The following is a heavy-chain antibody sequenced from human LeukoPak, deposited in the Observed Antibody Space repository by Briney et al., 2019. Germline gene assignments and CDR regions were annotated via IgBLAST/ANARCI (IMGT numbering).Heavy chain of an antibody. D-gene: IGHD6-19*01. Sequence: GGSLRLSCAASGFTFSSYGMSWVRQAPGKGLEWISGISGNGDSTYYVDSVKGRFTISRDNSKNTLYLQMNSLRAEDTAVYYCAKDQRSIAVAGYFDSWGQGTLVTVSS. V-gene: IGHV3-23*01. CDR3: AKDQRSIAVAGYFDS. CDR2: ISGNGDST. J-gene: IGHJ4*02. CDR1: GFTFSSYG.